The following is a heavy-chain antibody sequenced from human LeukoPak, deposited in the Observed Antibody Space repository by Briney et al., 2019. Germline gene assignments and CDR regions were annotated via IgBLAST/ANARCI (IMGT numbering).Heavy chain of an antibody. CDR3: ASRTAPKYYYYYYGMDV. CDR1: GGSFSGYY. V-gene: IGHV4-34*01. J-gene: IGHJ6*02. D-gene: IGHD2-8*02. Sequence: SETLSLTCAVYGGSFSGYYWSWIRQPPGKGLEWIGEINHSGSTNYNPSLKSRVTISVDTSKNQFSLKLSSVAAADTAVYYCASRTAPKYYYYYYGMDVWGQGTTVTVSS. CDR2: INHSGST.